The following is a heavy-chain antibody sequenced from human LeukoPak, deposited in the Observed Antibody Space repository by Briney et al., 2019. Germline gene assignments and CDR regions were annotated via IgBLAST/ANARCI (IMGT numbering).Heavy chain of an antibody. J-gene: IGHJ5*02. CDR1: GFTFNSYW. Sequence: GGSLRLSCAASGFTFNSYWVHWVRQAPGKGLVWVSRINSDGSSTSYADSVKGRFTISRDNAKNSLYLQMNSLRAEDTAVYYCARDYYYDSSGYYGLGGMSWFDPWGQGTLVTVSS. CDR3: ARDYYYDSSGYYGLGGMSWFDP. CDR2: INSDGSST. D-gene: IGHD3-22*01. V-gene: IGHV3-74*01.